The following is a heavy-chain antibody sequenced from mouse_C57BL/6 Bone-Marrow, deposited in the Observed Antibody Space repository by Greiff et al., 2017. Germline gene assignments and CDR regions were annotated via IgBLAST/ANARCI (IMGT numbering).Heavy chain of an antibody. Sequence: EVKVEESGGGLVKPGGSLKLSCAASGFTFSSYAMSWVRQPPEKRLAWVATISDGGSYTYYPDNVKGRFTISRDNAKNNLYLQMSHLKSEDTAMYYCARGRDYWGQGTTLTVSS. CDR3: ARGRDY. CDR1: GFTFSSYA. J-gene: IGHJ2*01. V-gene: IGHV5-4*03. CDR2: ISDGGSYT.